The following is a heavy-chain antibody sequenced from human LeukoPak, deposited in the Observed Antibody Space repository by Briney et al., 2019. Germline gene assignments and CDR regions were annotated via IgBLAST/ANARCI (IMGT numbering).Heavy chain of an antibody. J-gene: IGHJ3*02. CDR3: AASTIFGVVIIPEAFDI. D-gene: IGHD3-3*01. Sequence: GGSLRLSCAASGFTFSSYWMHWVRQAPGKGLVWVSRINSDGSSTSYADSVKGRFTISRDNAKNTLYLQMNSLRAEDTAVYYCAASTIFGVVIIPEAFDIWGQGTMVTVSS. CDR1: GFTFSSYW. CDR2: INSDGSST. V-gene: IGHV3-74*01.